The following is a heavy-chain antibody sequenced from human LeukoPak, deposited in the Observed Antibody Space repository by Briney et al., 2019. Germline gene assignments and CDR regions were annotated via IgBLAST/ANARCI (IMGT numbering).Heavy chain of an antibody. J-gene: IGHJ4*02. Sequence: GRSLRLSCAASGFTFSSYAMHWVRQAPGKGLEWVAVISYDGSNKYYADSVKGRFTISRDNSKNTLYLQMNSLRAEDTAVYYCARDSFRTTVTPTDYWGQGTLVTVSS. CDR1: GFTFSSYA. CDR2: ISYDGSNK. CDR3: ARDSFRTTVTPTDY. D-gene: IGHD4-17*01. V-gene: IGHV3-30-3*01.